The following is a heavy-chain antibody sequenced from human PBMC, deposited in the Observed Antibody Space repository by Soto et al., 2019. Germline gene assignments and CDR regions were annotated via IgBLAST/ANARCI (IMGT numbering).Heavy chain of an antibody. Sequence: QVQLVQSGAEVKKPGSSVKVSCKASGGTFSSYTISWVRQAPGQGLEWMGRIIPILGIANYAQKFQGRVTITAEKSTSTAYTELNSLRYEDTAVYYCARGGPITGWFDPWGQGTLVTVSS. CDR3: ARGGPITGWFDP. V-gene: IGHV1-69*02. CDR2: IIPILGIA. CDR1: GGTFSSYT. J-gene: IGHJ5*02. D-gene: IGHD1-20*01.